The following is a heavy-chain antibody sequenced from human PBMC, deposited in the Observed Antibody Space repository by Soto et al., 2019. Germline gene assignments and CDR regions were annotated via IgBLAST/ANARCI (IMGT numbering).Heavy chain of an antibody. J-gene: IGHJ6*02. CDR1: GYSVTSYW. V-gene: IGHV5-51*01. D-gene: IGHD3-3*01. CDR2: IYPGDSDT. Sequence: PGESLKISCKGSGYSVTSYWMGLVRQIPGKGLEWMGIIYPGDSDTRYSPSFQGQVTISADKSISTAYLQWSSLKASDTAMYYCARQIFVVVKNGMDVWGQGTTVTVSS. CDR3: ARQIFVVVKNGMDV.